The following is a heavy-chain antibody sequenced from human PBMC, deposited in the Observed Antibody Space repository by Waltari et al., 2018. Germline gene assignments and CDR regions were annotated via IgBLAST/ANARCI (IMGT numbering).Heavy chain of an antibody. CDR3: ARHGGVAALYYFDY. J-gene: IGHJ4*02. CDR1: NGSIHSYF. V-gene: IGHV4-59*08. Sequence: QVQLQESGPGLVKPSETLSLTCSAPNGSIHSYFWSWIRQPPGKGLEWIGYIYSTGPTDYNPSLGSRVTISVDTSKNQFSLRLSSVTAADTAVYYCARHGGVAALYYFDYWGQGTLVTVSS. CDR2: IYSTGPT. D-gene: IGHD6-6*01.